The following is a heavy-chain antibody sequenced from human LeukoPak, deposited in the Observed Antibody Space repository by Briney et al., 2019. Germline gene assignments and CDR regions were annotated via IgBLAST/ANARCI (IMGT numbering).Heavy chain of an antibody. CDR3: ARGELLWFGEDWFQH. CDR1: GGSISNTNY. J-gene: IGHJ1*01. D-gene: IGHD3-10*01. Sequence: PSGTLSLTCGVSGGSISNTNYWSWIRQPPGKGLEWIGEINQSGSSDYNPSLKSRVTMSVDTSKNQFPLKLSSVTAADTAVYYCARGELLWFGEDWFQHWGQGTLVTVSS. V-gene: IGHV4-4*02. CDR2: INQSGSS.